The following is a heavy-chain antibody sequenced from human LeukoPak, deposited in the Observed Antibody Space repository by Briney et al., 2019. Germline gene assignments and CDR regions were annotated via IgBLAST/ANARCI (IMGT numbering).Heavy chain of an antibody. D-gene: IGHD4-17*01. V-gene: IGHV3-30*04. CDR1: GFTFSSYA. J-gene: IGHJ4*02. CDR3: ARDGVDYGDSGGY. Sequence: TGGSLRLSCAASGFTFSSYAMHWVRQAPGKGLEGVAVISYDGSNKYYADSVKGRFTISRDNSKNTLYLQMNSLRAEDTAVYYCARDGVDYGDSGGYWGQGTLVTVSS. CDR2: ISYDGSNK.